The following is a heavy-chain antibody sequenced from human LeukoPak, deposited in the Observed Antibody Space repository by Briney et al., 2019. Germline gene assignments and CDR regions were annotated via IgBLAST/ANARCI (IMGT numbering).Heavy chain of an antibody. V-gene: IGHV3-66*01. D-gene: IGHD3-22*01. CDR2: IYSGGDT. CDR1: GFTVSSNY. Sequence: GGSLRLSCAASGFTVSSNYMSWVRQAPGKGLEWVSVIYSGGDTYYADSVKGRFTISRDNSKNTLYLQMNSLRAEDTAVYYCARDGYYYDSSGYWPSYYYYGMDVWGQGTTVTVSS. CDR3: ARDGYYYDSSGYWPSYYYYGMDV. J-gene: IGHJ6*02.